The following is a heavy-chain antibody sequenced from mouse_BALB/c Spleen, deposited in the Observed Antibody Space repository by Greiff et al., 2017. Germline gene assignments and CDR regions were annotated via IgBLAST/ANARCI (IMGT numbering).Heavy chain of an antibody. Sequence: EVQGVESGGGLVQPGESLKLSCESNEYEFPSHDMSWVRKTPEKRLELVAAINSDGGSTYYPDTMERRFIISRDNTKKTLYLQMSSLRSEDTALYYCASQYGNTGAMDYWGQGTSVTVSS. CDR2: INSDGGST. J-gene: IGHJ4*01. V-gene: IGHV5-2*01. CDR1: EYEFPSHD. D-gene: IGHD2-1*01. CDR3: ASQYGNTGAMDY.